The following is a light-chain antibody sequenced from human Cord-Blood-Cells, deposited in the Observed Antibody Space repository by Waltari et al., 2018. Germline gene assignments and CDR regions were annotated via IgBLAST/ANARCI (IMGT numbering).Light chain of an antibody. CDR2: DVS. CDR1: SSDGGGYNY. V-gene: IGLV2-14*01. J-gene: IGLJ1*01. CDR3: SSYTSSSTRV. Sequence: QSALTQPASVSGSPGQSITISCTGTSSDGGGYNYVPWYQQHPGKAPKLMIYDVSNRPSGVSNRFSGSKSGNTASLTISGLQAEDEADYYCSSYTSSSTRVFGTGTKVTVL.